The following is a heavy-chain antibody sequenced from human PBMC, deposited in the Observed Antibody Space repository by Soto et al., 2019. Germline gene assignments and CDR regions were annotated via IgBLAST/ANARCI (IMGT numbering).Heavy chain of an antibody. CDR3: ARDNGGETIDGMDV. CDR1: GFTFSSYG. CDR2: IWYDGSNK. V-gene: IGHV3-33*01. J-gene: IGHJ6*02. Sequence: QVQLVESGGGVVQPGRSLRLYCAASGFTFSSYGMHWVRQAPGKGLEWVAVIWYDGSNKYYADSVKGRFTISRDNSKNTLYLQMNSLRAEDTAVYYCARDNGGETIDGMDVWGQGTTVTVSS.